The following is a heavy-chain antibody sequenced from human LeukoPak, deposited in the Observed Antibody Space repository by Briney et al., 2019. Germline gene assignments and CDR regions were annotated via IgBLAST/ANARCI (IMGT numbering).Heavy chain of an antibody. J-gene: IGHJ5*02. Sequence: ASVKVSCKGSGYTFASYDINWVRQATGQGLEWMGWMNPNSGNTGYAQKFQGRVTITRNTSISTAYMELSSLRSEDTAVYYCARGNYGDYVRALWFDPWGQGTLVTVSS. CDR1: GYTFASYD. CDR2: MNPNSGNT. D-gene: IGHD4-17*01. V-gene: IGHV1-8*03. CDR3: ARGNYGDYVRALWFDP.